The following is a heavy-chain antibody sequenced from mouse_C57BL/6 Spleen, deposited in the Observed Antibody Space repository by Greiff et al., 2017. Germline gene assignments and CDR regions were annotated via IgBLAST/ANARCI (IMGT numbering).Heavy chain of an antibody. D-gene: IGHD1-1*01. J-gene: IGHJ1*03. CDR1: GFTFSDYG. Sequence: EVKLVESGGGLVQPGGSLKLSCAASGFTFSDYGMAWVRQAPRKGPEWVAFISNLAYSIYYADTVTGRFTISRENAKNTLYLEMSSLRSEDTAMYYCARGGLLRERYFDVWGTGTTVTVSS. CDR3: ARGGLLRERYFDV. V-gene: IGHV5-15*01. CDR2: ISNLAYSI.